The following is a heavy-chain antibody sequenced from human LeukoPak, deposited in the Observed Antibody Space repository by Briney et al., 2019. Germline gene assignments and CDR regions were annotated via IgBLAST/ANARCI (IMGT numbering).Heavy chain of an antibody. CDR1: GFTVSRNY. V-gene: IGHV3-53*01. J-gene: IGHJ4*02. CDR3: ARDKYCSDGNCDGGSKFDY. CDR2: IYSGGST. D-gene: IGHD2-15*01. Sequence: GGSLRLSCAASGFTVSRNYMSWVRQAPGKGLEWVSVIYSGGSTYYTDSVKGRFTISRDNAKSSVYLQMNSLRAEDTGVYYCARDKYCSDGNCDGGSKFDYWGQGTLVTVSS.